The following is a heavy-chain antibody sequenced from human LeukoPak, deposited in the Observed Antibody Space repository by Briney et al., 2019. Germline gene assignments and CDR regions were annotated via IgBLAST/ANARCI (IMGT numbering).Heavy chain of an antibody. Sequence: ASVKVSCKASGYTITDYYLHWVRQAPGQGLEWMGWIIPNTGGTNYAQKFQDWVTMSSGTSISTAYMELSSLRSEDTAVYYCATEYSSGWYGYFDYWGQGTLVTVSS. CDR2: IIPNTGGT. CDR3: ATEYSSGWYGYFDY. CDR1: GYTITDYY. J-gene: IGHJ4*02. V-gene: IGHV1-2*04. D-gene: IGHD6-19*01.